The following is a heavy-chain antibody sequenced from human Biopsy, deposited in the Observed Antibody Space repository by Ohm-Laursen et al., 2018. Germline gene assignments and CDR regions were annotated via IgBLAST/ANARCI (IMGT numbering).Heavy chain of an antibody. V-gene: IGHV1-2*02. D-gene: IGHD2-8*01. CDR1: SYTFTDYN. Sequence: VSSVKVSCKASSYTFTDYNIHWMRQAPGQGLEWLGYINCKTGATNYAQKFQGTVTMTRDTSISTAYLALGNLRSADTAIYYCARDPLNGHKHFDYWGQGSLVTVSS. CDR2: INCKTGAT. J-gene: IGHJ4*02. CDR3: ARDPLNGHKHFDY.